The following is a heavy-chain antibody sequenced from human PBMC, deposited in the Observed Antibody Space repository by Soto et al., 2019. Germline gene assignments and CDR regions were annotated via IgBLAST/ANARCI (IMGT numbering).Heavy chain of an antibody. CDR3: ARGGGSTKVDY. J-gene: IGHJ4*02. Sequence: QVQLQESGPGLVKPSQTLSLTCTVSGGSITSSGYYWGGIRQHPGGGLKWFGFTSNSGATSYNPSLKSRVTISVDTSSNQFSLNLKSVTAADTAVYYCARGGGSTKVDYWGQGTLVTVSP. CDR2: TSNSGAT. V-gene: IGHV4-31*03. D-gene: IGHD2-2*01. CDR1: GGSITSSGYY.